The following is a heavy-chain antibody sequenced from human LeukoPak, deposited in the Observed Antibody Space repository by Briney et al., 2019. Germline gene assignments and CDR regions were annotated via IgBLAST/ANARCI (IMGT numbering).Heavy chain of an antibody. V-gene: IGHV3-7*01. CDR1: EFTFSNYW. CDR3: ARDRRYGYYFDY. D-gene: IGHD5-18*01. J-gene: IGHJ4*02. Sequence: GGSLRLSCAASEFTFSNYWMNWVRQAPGKGLEWVASIKQDGSEKYYVDSVKGRFTISRDNAKNSLYLQMNSLRADDTAVYYCARDRRYGYYFDYWGQGILVTVSS. CDR2: IKQDGSEK.